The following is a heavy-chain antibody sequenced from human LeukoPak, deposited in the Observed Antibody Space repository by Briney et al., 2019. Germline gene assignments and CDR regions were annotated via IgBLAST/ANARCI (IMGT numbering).Heavy chain of an antibody. CDR1: GGTFSSYT. CDR2: IIPILGIA. CDR3: ARTADNDFWSGYYDY. J-gene: IGHJ4*02. D-gene: IGHD3-3*01. Sequence: ASVKVSCKASGGTFSSYTISWVRQAPGQGLEWVGRIIPILGIANYSNKFQVRGTITAYKSTSTAYMEVSSLRSEDTAVYYCARTADNDFWSGYYDYWGQGTMVTVS. V-gene: IGHV1-69*02.